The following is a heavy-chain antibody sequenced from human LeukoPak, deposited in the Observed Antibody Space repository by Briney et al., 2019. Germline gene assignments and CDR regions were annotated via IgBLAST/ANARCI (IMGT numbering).Heavy chain of an antibody. Sequence: GGSLRLSCAASGFTFTSYTINWVRQAPGKGLEWVSSIRSSGTYIYYADSVKGRFTVSRDNAKNSVYLQMNSLRADDTAVYYCARDAGMVKFDYWGQGTLVTVSS. D-gene: IGHD2-8*01. V-gene: IGHV3-21*01. J-gene: IGHJ4*02. CDR3: ARDAGMVKFDY. CDR2: IRSSGTYI. CDR1: GFTFTSYT.